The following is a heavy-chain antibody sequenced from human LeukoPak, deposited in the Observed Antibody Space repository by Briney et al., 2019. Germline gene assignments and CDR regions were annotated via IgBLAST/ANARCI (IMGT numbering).Heavy chain of an antibody. CDR1: GFTFSSYD. J-gene: IGHJ4*02. CDR3: ATPKADYSPFDY. Sequence: GSLVLSCAASGFTFSSYDMHWVRQAPGNGLEWLAFIRYDGSYQYYADSVKGRFTISRDNSKNTLYLQMNSLRAEDTAVYYCATPKADYSPFDYWGQGTLVTVSS. V-gene: IGHV3-30*02. CDR2: IRYDGSYQ. D-gene: IGHD2-15*01.